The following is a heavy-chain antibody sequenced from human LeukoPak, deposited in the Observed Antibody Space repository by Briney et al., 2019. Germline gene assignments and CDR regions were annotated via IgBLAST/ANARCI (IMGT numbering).Heavy chain of an antibody. J-gene: IGHJ3*02. Sequence: GGSLRLSCAASGFTFSSYAMHWVRQAPGKGLEWVAVISYDGSNKYYADSVKGRFTISRDNSKNTLYLQMNSLRAEDTAVYHCARDHPEFDIWGQGTMVTVSS. D-gene: IGHD1-14*01. CDR3: ARDHPEFDI. CDR2: ISYDGSNK. V-gene: IGHV3-30-3*01. CDR1: GFTFSSYA.